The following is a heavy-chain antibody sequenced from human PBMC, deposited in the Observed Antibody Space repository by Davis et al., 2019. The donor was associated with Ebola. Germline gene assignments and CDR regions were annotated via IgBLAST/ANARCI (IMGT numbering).Heavy chain of an antibody. CDR2: IYHSGST. Sequence: MPSETLSLTCTVSGGSISSYYWSWIRQPPGKGLEWIGEIYHSGSTNYNPSLKSRVTISVDKSKNQFSLKLSSVTAADTAVYYCAREDGYCSSTSCYRGWFDPWGQGTLVTVSS. CDR3: AREDGYCSSTSCYRGWFDP. D-gene: IGHD2-2*01. V-gene: IGHV4-59*12. J-gene: IGHJ5*02. CDR1: GGSISSYY.